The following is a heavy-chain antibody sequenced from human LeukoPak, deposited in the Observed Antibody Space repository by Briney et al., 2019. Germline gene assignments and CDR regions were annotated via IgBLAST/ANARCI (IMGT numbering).Heavy chain of an antibody. Sequence: SETLSLTCTVSGGSISNYYWNWIRQPPGKGLEWIGYLYYNGSTNCNPSLKSRVTISVGTSKNQFSLRLNSVTAADTAVYYCARADYDILTGYPTHPFDYWGQGTLVTVSS. CDR3: ARADYDILTGYPTHPFDY. CDR1: GGSISNYY. CDR2: LYYNGST. V-gene: IGHV4-59*08. J-gene: IGHJ4*02. D-gene: IGHD3-9*01.